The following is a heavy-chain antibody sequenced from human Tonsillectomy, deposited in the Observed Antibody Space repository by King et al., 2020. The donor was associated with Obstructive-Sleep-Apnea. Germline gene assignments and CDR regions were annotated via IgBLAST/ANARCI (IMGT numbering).Heavy chain of an antibody. D-gene: IGHD5-18*01. Sequence: QVQLQESGPGLVKPSETLSLTCTVSGDSISTYYWSWIRKPPGKGLEWVWYIYYSGSTSYNASHKSRVTITVDTYKNQLSLKRSSVTAADTAGYYWARYLGYSYGIDYWGQGTLVTVSS. V-gene: IGHV4-59*01. CDR3: ARYLGYSYGIDY. CDR2: IYYSGST. CDR1: GDSISTYY. J-gene: IGHJ4*02.